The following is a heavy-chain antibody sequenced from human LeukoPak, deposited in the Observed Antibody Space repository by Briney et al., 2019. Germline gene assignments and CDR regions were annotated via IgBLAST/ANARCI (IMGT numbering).Heavy chain of an antibody. CDR3: ASEIRLGY. CDR1: GFTFTNYW. Sequence: GGSLRLSCAASGFTFTNYWVHWVRQVPGKGLVWVSRIKSDGSSTHYADSVKGRFTISRDNARNTLYLQMNSLRAEDTAVYYCASEIRLGYWGQGILVTVSS. J-gene: IGHJ4*02. CDR2: IKSDGSST. V-gene: IGHV3-74*01. D-gene: IGHD3-9*01.